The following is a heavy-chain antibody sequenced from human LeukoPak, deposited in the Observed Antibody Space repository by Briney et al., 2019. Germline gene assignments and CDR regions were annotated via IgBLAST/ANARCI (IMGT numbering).Heavy chain of an antibody. J-gene: IGHJ6*02. CDR3: ARDLLQATWPPSGMDV. V-gene: IGHV3-64*01. CDR2: ITRNGGST. CDR1: GFTFSSYV. D-gene: IGHD2/OR15-2a*01. Sequence: PGGSLRLSCAASGFTFSSYVMHWVRQAPGKGLEYVSGITRNGGSTYYANSVEGRFAISRDNSRNTLYLQMGSLRTEDMAVYYCARDLLQATWPPSGMDVWGQGTTVTVSS.